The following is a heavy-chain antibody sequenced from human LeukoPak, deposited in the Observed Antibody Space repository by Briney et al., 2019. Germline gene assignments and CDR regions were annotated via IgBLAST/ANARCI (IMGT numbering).Heavy chain of an antibody. V-gene: IGHV4-34*01. CDR3: AREQIVLRYFDWLPGLFDP. CDR1: GGSFSGYY. CDR2: INHSGST. J-gene: IGHJ5*02. D-gene: IGHD3-9*01. Sequence: SETLSLTCAVYGGSFSGYYWSWIRQPPGKGLEWIGEINHSGSTNYNPSLKSRVTISLDTSTNPFSLKLSSVTAADTAVYYCAREQIVLRYFDWLPGLFDPWGQGTLVTVSS.